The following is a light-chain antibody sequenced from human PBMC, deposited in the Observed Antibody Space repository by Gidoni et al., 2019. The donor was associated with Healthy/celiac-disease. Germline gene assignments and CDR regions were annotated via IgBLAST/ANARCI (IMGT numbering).Light chain of an antibody. J-gene: IGKJ1*01. CDR1: QGISSD. V-gene: IGKV1-13*02. CDR2: DAS. CDR3: QQFNSDLWT. Sequence: IQLTQSPSSLSASVGDRVTITCLASQGISSDLAWDQQKPVKAPKLMIYDASSLESGVPSRFSGSGSGTDFTLTISSLQPEDFATYYCQQFNSDLWTFGQGTKVEIK.